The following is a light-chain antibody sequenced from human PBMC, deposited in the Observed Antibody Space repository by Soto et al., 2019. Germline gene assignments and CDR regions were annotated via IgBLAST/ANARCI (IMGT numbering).Light chain of an antibody. J-gene: IGLJ3*02. CDR2: DTT. CDR1: TGAVTSGLY. Sequence: QAVVTQEPSLTVSPGGTVTLTCGSSTGAVTSGLYPYWFQQKPGQAPRALIYDTTKKHSWTPARFSGSLVGGKAALTLSGAQPEDEAQYYCLLYYIDGRRVFGGGTKLTVL. CDR3: LLYYIDGRRV. V-gene: IGLV7-46*01.